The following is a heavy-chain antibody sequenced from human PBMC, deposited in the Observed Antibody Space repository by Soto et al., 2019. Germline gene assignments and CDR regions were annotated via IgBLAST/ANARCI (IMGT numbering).Heavy chain of an antibody. J-gene: IGHJ4*02. CDR3: ARDISGYSSGYFDY. V-gene: IGHV3-33*01. Sequence: LRLSCAESGFTFSSYGMHWVRQAPGKGLEWVAVIWYDGSNKYYADSVKGRFTISRDNSKNTMYLQMNSLRAEDTAVYYCARDISGYSSGYFDYWGQGTLVTVSS. CDR1: GFTFSSYG. D-gene: IGHD6-19*01. CDR2: IWYDGSNK.